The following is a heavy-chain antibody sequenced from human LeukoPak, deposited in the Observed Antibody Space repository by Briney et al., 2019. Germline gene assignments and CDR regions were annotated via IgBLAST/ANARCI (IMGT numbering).Heavy chain of an antibody. J-gene: IGHJ4*02. V-gene: IGHV4-38-2*02. CDR3: ARGPDNKNYYFDY. D-gene: IGHD1-14*01. Sequence: SETLSLTCTVSGYSISSGYFWGWIRQPPGKGLEWIGSFYHSGITYYNPSLKSRVTISVEMSKNQFSLKLSSVTAADTAVYYCARGPDNKNYYFDYWGQGTLVTVSS. CDR2: FYHSGIT. CDR1: GYSISSGYF.